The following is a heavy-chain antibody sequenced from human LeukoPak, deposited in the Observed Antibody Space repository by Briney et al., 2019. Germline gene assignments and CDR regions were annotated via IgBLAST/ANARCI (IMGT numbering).Heavy chain of an antibody. CDR2: IKQDGSEK. V-gene: IGHV3-7*01. J-gene: IGHJ5*02. Sequence: PGGSLRLSCAASGFTFSSYWMSWVRQAPGKGLEWVANIKQDGSEKYYVDSVKGRFTISRDNAKNSLYLQMDSLRAEDTAIYYCARDCRVGRRPQNWFAPWGQGTPVTVSS. CDR1: GFTFSSYW. D-gene: IGHD3-16*01. CDR3: ARDCRVGRRPQNWFAP.